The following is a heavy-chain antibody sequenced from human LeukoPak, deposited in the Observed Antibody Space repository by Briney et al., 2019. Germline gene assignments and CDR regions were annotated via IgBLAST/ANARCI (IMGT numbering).Heavy chain of an antibody. CDR3: ARDSLGMSTLDS. CDR2: IYSGGST. Sequence: GGSLRLSCAASGFTVSNNYMSWVRQAPGKGLEWVSVIYSGGSTYYADSVKGRFTISRDSSKNTLYLQMDSLRAEDTAVYYCARDSLGMSTLDSWGQGTLVTVSS. V-gene: IGHV3-53*01. D-gene: IGHD5/OR15-5a*01. CDR1: GFTVSNNY. J-gene: IGHJ4*02.